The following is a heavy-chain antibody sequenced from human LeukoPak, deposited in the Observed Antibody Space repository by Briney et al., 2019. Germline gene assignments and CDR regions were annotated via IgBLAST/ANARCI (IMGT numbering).Heavy chain of an antibody. D-gene: IGHD3-22*01. CDR3: ARAIGDSSGYFDY. Sequence: GGSLRLSCPASGFTFSSYSMNWVRQAPGKGLEWVSYISSSSSTIYYADSVKGRFTISRDNAKNSLYLQMNSLRAEDTAVYYCARAIGDSSGYFDYWGQGTLVTVSS. V-gene: IGHV3-48*01. J-gene: IGHJ4*02. CDR1: GFTFSSYS. CDR2: ISSSSSTI.